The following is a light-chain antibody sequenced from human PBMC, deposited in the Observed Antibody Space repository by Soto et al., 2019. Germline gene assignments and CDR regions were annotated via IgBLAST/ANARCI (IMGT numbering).Light chain of an antibody. CDR3: QHYESPLPSYT. CDR1: QSLASNY. V-gene: IGKV3-20*01. J-gene: IGKJ2*01. Sequence: EIVLTQSPGTLSLSPGERATLSCRASQSLASNYLAWYQQKPGQAPRLLIYTASTRATGIPDRFSGSGSGTDFTLTISRLEPEDFAVYYCQHYESPLPSYTFGQGTKLEVK. CDR2: TAS.